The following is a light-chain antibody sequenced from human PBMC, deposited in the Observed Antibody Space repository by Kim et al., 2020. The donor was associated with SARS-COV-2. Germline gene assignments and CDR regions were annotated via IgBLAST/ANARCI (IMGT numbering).Light chain of an antibody. CDR1: SGSIASNY. CDR2: EDN. CDR3: QSYDSSNWV. Sequence: GRTVTLSCTRSSGSIASNYVQWYRQRPGSAPTTVIYEDNQRPSGVPDRFSGSIDSSSNSASLTISGLKTEDEADYYCQSYDSSNWVFGGGTQLTVL. V-gene: IGLV6-57*03. J-gene: IGLJ3*02.